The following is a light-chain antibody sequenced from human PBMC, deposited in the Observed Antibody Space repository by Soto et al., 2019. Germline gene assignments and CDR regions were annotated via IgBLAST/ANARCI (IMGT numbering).Light chain of an antibody. CDR2: DAS. V-gene: IGKV1-5*01. Sequence: DIQMTQSPSTLSVSVGDRVTITCRASQSISSWLAWYQQKPGKAPKILIYDASTLESGVPSRFSGSGFGTEFSLTISNLQPDDFATYYCQQYESYSPLTFGQGTKVEIK. J-gene: IGKJ1*01. CDR3: QQYESYSPLT. CDR1: QSISSW.